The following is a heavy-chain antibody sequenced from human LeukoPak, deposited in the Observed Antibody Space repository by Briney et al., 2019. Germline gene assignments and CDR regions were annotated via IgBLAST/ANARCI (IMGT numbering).Heavy chain of an antibody. J-gene: IGHJ4*02. Sequence: NPSETLSLTCAVYGGSFSGYYWSWIRQPPGKGLEWIGEINHSGSTNYNPSLKSRVTISVDTSKNQFSLKLSSVTAADTAVYYCARAPYYYDSSGYYTKYDYWGQGTLVTVSS. CDR1: GGSFSGYY. D-gene: IGHD3-22*01. CDR3: ARAPYYYDSSGYYTKYDY. CDR2: INHSGST. V-gene: IGHV4-34*01.